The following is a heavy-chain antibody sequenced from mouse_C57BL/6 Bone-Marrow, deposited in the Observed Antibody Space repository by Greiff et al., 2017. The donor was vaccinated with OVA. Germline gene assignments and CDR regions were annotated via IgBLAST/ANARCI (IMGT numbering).Heavy chain of an antibody. V-gene: IGHV5-6*02. J-gene: IGHJ2*01. CDR3: ARHPVTYYFDY. CDR2: ISSGGSYT. D-gene: IGHD2-1*01. Sequence: DVKLVESGGDLVKPGGSLKLSCAASGFTFSSYGMSWVRQTPDKRLEWVATISSGGSYTYYPDSVKGRFTISRDNAKNTLYLQMSSLKSEDTAMYYCARHPVTYYFDYWGQGTTLTVSS. CDR1: GFTFSSYG.